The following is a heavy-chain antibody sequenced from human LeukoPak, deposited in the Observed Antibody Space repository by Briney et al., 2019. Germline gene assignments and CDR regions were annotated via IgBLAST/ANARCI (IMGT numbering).Heavy chain of an antibody. Sequence: GGSLRLSCAASGFTFSSYAMHWVRQAPGKGLEWVAVISYDGSNKYYADPVKGRFTISRVNSKNTLYLQMNSLRAEDTAVYYCARLLAYNSGGEAFDHWGQGTLVTVSS. J-gene: IGHJ4*02. V-gene: IGHV3-30*04. D-gene: IGHD1-20*01. CDR2: ISYDGSNK. CDR1: GFTFSSYA. CDR3: ARLLAYNSGGEAFDH.